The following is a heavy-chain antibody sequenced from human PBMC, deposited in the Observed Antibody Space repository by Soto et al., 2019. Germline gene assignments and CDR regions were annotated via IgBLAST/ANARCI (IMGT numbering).Heavy chain of an antibody. CDR2: IYHSGST. J-gene: IGHJ5*02. V-gene: IGHV4-30-2*01. CDR3: ARDRAAQVRPYNWFDP. D-gene: IGHD6-6*01. Sequence: SETLSLTCAVSGGSISSGGYSWSWIRQPPGKGLEWIGYIYHSGSTYYNPSLKSRVTISVDRSKNQFSLKLSSVTAADTAVYYCARDRAAQVRPYNWFDPWGQGTLVTVSS. CDR1: GGSISSGGYS.